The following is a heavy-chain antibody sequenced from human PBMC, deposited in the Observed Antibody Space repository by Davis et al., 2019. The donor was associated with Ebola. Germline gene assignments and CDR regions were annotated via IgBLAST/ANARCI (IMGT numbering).Heavy chain of an antibody. D-gene: IGHD5-18*01. Sequence: MPSETLSLTCTVSGGSISSSSSYWGWLRQPPGKGLEWIGNIFYSGSTYYNPSLKSRVTISVDTSKNQFSVKVTSVTAADTAVYYCARGKGYSYGLRGFDPWGQGTLVTVSS. V-gene: IGHV4-39*01. CDR1: GGSISSSSSY. CDR3: ARGKGYSYGLRGFDP. CDR2: IFYSGST. J-gene: IGHJ5*02.